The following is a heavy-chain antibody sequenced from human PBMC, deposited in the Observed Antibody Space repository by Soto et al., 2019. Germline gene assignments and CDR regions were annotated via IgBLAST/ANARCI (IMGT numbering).Heavy chain of an antibody. CDR1: GYTFTSYY. CDR3: ARDFATYYYYSSSAKPFDP. D-gene: IGHD3-22*01. J-gene: IGHJ5*02. CDR2: INPSGGST. V-gene: IGHV1-46*01. Sequence: ASVKVSCKASGYTFTSYYMHWVRQAPGQGLERMGIINPSGGSTSYAQKFQGRVTMTRDTSTSTVYMELSSLRSGDTTVYYCARDFATYYYYSSSAKPFDPWGQATLVTVSS.